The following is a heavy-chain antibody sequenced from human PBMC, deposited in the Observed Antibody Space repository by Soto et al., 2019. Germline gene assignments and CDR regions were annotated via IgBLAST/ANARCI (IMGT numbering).Heavy chain of an antibody. CDR1: GGSISSNNYY. J-gene: IGHJ4*02. V-gene: IGHV4-39*01. CDR2: MSYSRST. D-gene: IGHD3-16*01. Sequence: SETLSLTCFVSGGSISSNNYYWGWIRQPPGKGLEWIGSMSYSRSTYYNPSLKSRVTISVDTSKNQFSLKLTSVTAADTAVYYCASVVLATRWGRGYFDYCGQGPLVTV. CDR3: ASVVLATRWGRGYFDY.